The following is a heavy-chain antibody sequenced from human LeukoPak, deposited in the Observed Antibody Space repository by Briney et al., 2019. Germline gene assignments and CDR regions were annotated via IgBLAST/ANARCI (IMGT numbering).Heavy chain of an antibody. CDR3: ARDSDPNYDFWSGFVDY. CDR1: GFTFSSYA. Sequence: PGGSLRLSCAASGFTFSSYAMHWVRQAPGKGREGVAVISYDGSNKYYADSVKGRFTISRDNSKNTLYLQMNSLRAEDTAVYYCARDSDPNYDFWSGFVDYWGQGTLVTVSS. D-gene: IGHD3-3*01. V-gene: IGHV3-30-3*01. CDR2: ISYDGSNK. J-gene: IGHJ4*02.